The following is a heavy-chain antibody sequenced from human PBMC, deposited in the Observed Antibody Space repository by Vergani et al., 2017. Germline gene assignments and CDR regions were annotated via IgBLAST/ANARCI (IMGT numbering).Heavy chain of an antibody. Sequence: EVQLVESGGGLVQPGGSLRLSCAASGFTVSSNYMSWVRQAPGKGLEWVSVIYSGGSTYYADSVKGRFTISRDNSKNTLYLQMNSLRAEDTAVYYCAKDVGIAAAGRFDPWGQGTLVTVSS. J-gene: IGHJ5*02. V-gene: IGHV3-66*01. CDR3: AKDVGIAAAGRFDP. CDR1: GFTVSSNY. CDR2: IYSGGST. D-gene: IGHD6-13*01.